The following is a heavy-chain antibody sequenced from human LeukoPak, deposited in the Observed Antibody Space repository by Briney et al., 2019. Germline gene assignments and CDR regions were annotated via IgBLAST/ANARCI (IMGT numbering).Heavy chain of an antibody. CDR1: GFTFSSYE. D-gene: IGHD5-12*01. J-gene: IGHJ4*02. CDR3: ARSSGYSGYDSSGFDH. V-gene: IGHV3-48*03. CDR2: ISSSGSTI. Sequence: GGSLRLSCAASGFTFSSYEMNWVRQAPGKGLEWVSYISSSGSTIYYADSVKGRFTISRDNAKNSLYLQMNSLRAEDTAVYYCARSSGYSGYDSSGFDHWGQGTLVTVSS.